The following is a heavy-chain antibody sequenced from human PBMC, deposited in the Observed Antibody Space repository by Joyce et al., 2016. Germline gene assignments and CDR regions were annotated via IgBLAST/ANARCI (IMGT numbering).Heavy chain of an antibody. J-gene: IGHJ6*02. CDR1: GGSFSGYY. Sequence: QVQLQQWGAGLLKPSETLSLTCAVYGGSFSGYYWTWIRQPPGKGLEWIGEMKHSGSTNYNPSRRSRVIISVDTSKNQFSLRLSSVTAADTAVYYCARSGVKQAYYYYGLDVWGQGTTVTVSS. CDR2: MKHSGST. D-gene: IGHD1-26*01. V-gene: IGHV4-34*01. CDR3: ARSGVKQAYYYYGLDV.